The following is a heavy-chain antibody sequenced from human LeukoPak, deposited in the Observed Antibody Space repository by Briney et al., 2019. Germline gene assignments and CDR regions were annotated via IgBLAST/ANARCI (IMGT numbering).Heavy chain of an antibody. D-gene: IGHD5-24*01. V-gene: IGHV1-8*01. CDR3: ARGQRRENWFDP. J-gene: IGHJ5*02. Sequence: ASVKVSCKASGYTFTSYDINWVRQATGQGLEWMGWMNPNSGNTGYAQNFEGRVTMTRDTSISTAFMELSSLRSEDTAVYYCARGQRRENWFDPWGQGTLVTVSS. CDR2: MNPNSGNT. CDR1: GYTFTSYD.